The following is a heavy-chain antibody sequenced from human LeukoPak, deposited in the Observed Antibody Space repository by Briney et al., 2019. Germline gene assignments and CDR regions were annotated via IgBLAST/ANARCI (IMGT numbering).Heavy chain of an antibody. Sequence: SETLSLTCTVSGGSISSSSYYWGWIRQPPGKGLEWIGSIYYSGSTYYNPSLKSRVTMSVDTSKNQFSLKLSSVTAADTAVYYCAGDIVVVPAAPYDAFDIWGQGTMVTVSS. V-gene: IGHV4-39*07. J-gene: IGHJ3*02. CDR1: GGSISSSSYY. CDR3: AGDIVVVPAAPYDAFDI. CDR2: IYYSGST. D-gene: IGHD2-2*01.